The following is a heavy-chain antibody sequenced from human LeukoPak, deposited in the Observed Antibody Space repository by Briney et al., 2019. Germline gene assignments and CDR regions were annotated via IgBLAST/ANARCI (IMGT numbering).Heavy chain of an antibody. Sequence: TSETLSLTCAVYGGSFSGYYWSWIRQPPGKGLEWIGEINHSGSTNYNPSLKSRVTISVDTSKNQFSLKLSSVTAADTAVYYCARHSLAAAGRGGFDYWGQGTLVTVSS. V-gene: IGHV4-34*01. D-gene: IGHD6-13*01. J-gene: IGHJ4*02. CDR1: GGSFSGYY. CDR3: ARHSLAAAGRGGFDY. CDR2: INHSGST.